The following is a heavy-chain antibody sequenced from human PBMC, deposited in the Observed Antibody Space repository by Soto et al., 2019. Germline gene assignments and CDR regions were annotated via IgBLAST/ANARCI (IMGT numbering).Heavy chain of an antibody. Sequence: QVQLVESGGGVVQPGSSLRLSCAGSGFTFSSYGMHWVRQAPGKGLEWVAVISYDGGNKYYADSVKGRFTISRENSKYTLYLQMNSLRAEDTAVYYCAKDRGGYCRGGSCYYYYYMDGWGKGTTVTVSS. V-gene: IGHV3-30*18. CDR3: AKDRGGYCRGGSCYYYYYMDG. CDR1: GFTFSSYG. D-gene: IGHD2-15*01. CDR2: ISYDGGNK. J-gene: IGHJ6*03.